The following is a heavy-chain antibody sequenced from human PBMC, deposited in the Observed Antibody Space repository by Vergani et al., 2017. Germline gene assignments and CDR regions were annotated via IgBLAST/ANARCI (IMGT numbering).Heavy chain of an antibody. CDR2: IYPADSDT. D-gene: IGHD1-1*01. CDR3: ARHTTDTDS. CDR1: EYSFGNYW. J-gene: IGHJ4*02. Sequence: EVELVQSGPEMRKPGESLKLSCKGSEYSFGNYWIGWVRQMPGKGLEWMGIIYPADSDTRYSPSFQGQVTISADKSISTAFLQWDSLKASDTALYYCARHTTDTDSWGQGTLVTVSS. V-gene: IGHV5-51*01.